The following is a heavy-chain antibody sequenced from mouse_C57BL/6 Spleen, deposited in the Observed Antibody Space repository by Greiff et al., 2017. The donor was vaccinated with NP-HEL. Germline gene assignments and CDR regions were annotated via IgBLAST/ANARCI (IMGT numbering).Heavy chain of an antibody. CDR1: GFTFSDYY. CDR3: ARDRGLGFYYFDY. J-gene: IGHJ2*01. V-gene: IGHV5-16*01. D-gene: IGHD4-1*01. CDR2: INYDGSST. Sequence: EVKLMESEGGLVQPGSSMKLSCTASGFTFSDYYMAWVRQVPEKGLEWVANINYDGSSTYYLDSLKSRFIISRDNAKNILYLQMSSLKSEDTATYYCARDRGLGFYYFDYWGQGTTLTVSS.